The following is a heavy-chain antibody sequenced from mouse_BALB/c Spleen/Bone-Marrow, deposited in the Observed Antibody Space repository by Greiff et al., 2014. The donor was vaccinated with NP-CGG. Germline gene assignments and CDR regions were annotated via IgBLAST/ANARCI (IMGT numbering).Heavy chain of an antibody. CDR2: INPNNSRT. CDR3: ARYYNWYFDV. Sequence: VKLQESGAELVKPGASVKLSCKTSGYTFTSYWMHWVKQRPGQGLEWIGEINPNNSRTNYNEKFRNKATLTVDKSSSTAYMQLSSLTSEDSAVYYCARYYNWYFDVWGAGTTVTVSS. CDR1: GYTFTSYW. J-gene: IGHJ1*01. V-gene: IGHV1S81*02. D-gene: IGHD1-1*01.